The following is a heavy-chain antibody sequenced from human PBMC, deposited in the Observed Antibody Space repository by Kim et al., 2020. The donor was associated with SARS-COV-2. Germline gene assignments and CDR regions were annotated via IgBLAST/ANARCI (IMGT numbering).Heavy chain of an antibody. D-gene: IGHD6-13*01. CDR1: GFSLSTSGVG. V-gene: IGHV2-5*02. CDR3: AHRPRRPSSSWYPTVGFGAFDI. J-gene: IGHJ3*02. CDR2: IYWDDDK. Sequence: SGPTLVNPTQTLTLTCTFSGFSLSTSGVGVGWIRQPPGKALEWLALIYWDDDKRYSPSLKSRLTITKDTSKDQVVLTMTNMDPVDTATYYCAHRPRRPSSSWYPTVGFGAFDIWGQGTMVTVSS.